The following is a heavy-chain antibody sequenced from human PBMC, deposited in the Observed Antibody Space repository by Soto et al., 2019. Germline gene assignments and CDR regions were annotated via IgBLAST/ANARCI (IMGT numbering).Heavy chain of an antibody. J-gene: IGHJ4*02. CDR1: GFTFSSYW. D-gene: IGHD3-10*01. V-gene: IGHV3-74*01. Sequence: SGGSLRLSCAASGFTFSSYWMHWVRQAPGKGLVWVSRINRDGSSTNYADSVKGRVTISRGTAKNTLYLQMNSLRAEDTAVYFCARVYFKYDYWGRGTLVTVSS. CDR3: ARVYFKYDY. CDR2: INRDGSST.